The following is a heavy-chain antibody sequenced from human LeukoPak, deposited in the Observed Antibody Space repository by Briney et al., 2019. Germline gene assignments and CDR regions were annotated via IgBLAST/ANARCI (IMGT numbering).Heavy chain of an antibody. D-gene: IGHD4-17*01. CDR2: INPNSGGT. Sequence: GASVKVSCKASGHTFTGYYMHWVRQAPGQGLEWMGWINPNSGGTNYAQKFQGRVTMTRDTSISTAYMELRRLRSDDTAVYYCARDLTVTHGGPLGYWGQGTLVTVSS. J-gene: IGHJ4*02. CDR1: GHTFTGYY. CDR3: ARDLTVTHGGPLGY. V-gene: IGHV1-2*02.